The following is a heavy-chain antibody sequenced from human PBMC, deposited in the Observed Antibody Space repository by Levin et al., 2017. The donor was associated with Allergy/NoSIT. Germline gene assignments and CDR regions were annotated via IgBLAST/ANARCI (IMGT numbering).Heavy chain of an antibody. D-gene: IGHD7-27*01. J-gene: IGHJ4*02. CDR3: ARNWPNTGDFAF. CDR2: MNPNSGNT. Sequence: ASVKVSCKASGYTFTTYDINWVRQAAGQGLEWLGWMNPNSGNTGYAQKFQGRVTMTRTTAISTAYMELSSLRSDDPAVYYCARNWPNTGDFAFWGQGTLVTVSS. CDR1: GYTFTTYD. V-gene: IGHV1-8*01.